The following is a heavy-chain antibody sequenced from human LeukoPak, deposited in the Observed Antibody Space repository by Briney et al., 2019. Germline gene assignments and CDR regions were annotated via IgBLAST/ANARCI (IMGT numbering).Heavy chain of an antibody. CDR2: IYYSGST. D-gene: IGHD3-22*01. CDR1: VGSISSSF. CDR3: ARGREYYYDSFDY. J-gene: IGHJ4*02. Sequence: SETLSLTCILSVGSISSSFWSWIRPPPRKGLEWIGYIYYSGSTNYDPSLKSRVTISVDTSKNQFSLKLSSVTAADTAVYYCARGREYYYDSFDYWGQGTVVTVSS. V-gene: IGHV4-59*01.